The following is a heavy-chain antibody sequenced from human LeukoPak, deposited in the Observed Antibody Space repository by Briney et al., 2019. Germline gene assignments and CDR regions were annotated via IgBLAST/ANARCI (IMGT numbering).Heavy chain of an antibody. CDR3: ARGYTYGQLDS. D-gene: IGHD5-18*01. J-gene: IGHJ4*02. Sequence: ASVKVSCKASGGTFSSYAINWVRQAPGQGLEWMAWMNPNSGHMDFTQKFQGRLTMTRNTPMSTAYMELSSLRSDDTAVYYCARGYTYGQLDSWGQGTLVTVSS. CDR1: GGTFSSYA. V-gene: IGHV1-8*02. CDR2: MNPNSGHM.